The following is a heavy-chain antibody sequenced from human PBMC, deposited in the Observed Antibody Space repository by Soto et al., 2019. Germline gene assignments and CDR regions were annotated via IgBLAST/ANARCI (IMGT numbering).Heavy chain of an antibody. CDR2: IHHSGST. CDR3: AGRSRNIE. Sequence: SENLSLPCAVSGGSISSSAWWSWVRQPPGKGLEWIGEIHHSGSTNYDPSLKSRITISVDRSKNQFSLELTSVTAADTAVYYCAGRSRNIEWGQGTQVTVSS. D-gene: IGHD5-12*01. V-gene: IGHV4-4*02. J-gene: IGHJ4*02. CDR1: GGSISSSAW.